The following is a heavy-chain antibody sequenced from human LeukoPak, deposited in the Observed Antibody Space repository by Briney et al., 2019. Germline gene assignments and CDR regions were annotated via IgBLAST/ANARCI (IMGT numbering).Heavy chain of an antibody. CDR1: GFTFSTYA. V-gene: IGHV3-23*01. Sequence: PGGSLRLSCAASGFTFSTYAMTWVRQAPGKGLEWVSAISGSADNTYYADSVKGRFTISRDNSKNTLYLQMNSLRAEDTAVYYCAPRLGPFDYWGQGTLVTVSS. CDR2: ISGSADNT. J-gene: IGHJ4*02. CDR3: APRLGPFDY.